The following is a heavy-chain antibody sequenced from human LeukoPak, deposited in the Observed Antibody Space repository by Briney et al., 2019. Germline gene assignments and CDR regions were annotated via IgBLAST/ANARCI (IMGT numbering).Heavy chain of an antibody. CDR3: ARSRTGYYRGDFDY. J-gene: IGHJ4*02. CDR1: GYTFTSYD. D-gene: IGHD3-9*01. V-gene: IGHV1-2*02. CDR2: INPNSGGT. Sequence: ASVKVSCKASGYTFTSYDINWVRQAPGQGLEWMGWINPNSGGTNYAQKFQGRVTMTRDTSISTAYMELSRLRSDDTAVYYCARSRTGYYRGDFDYWGQGTLVTVSS.